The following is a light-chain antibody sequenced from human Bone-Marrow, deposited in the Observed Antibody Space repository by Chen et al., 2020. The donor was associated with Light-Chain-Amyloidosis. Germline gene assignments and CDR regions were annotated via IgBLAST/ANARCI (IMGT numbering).Light chain of an antibody. Sequence: NFMLTQPHSVSESPGKTVIISCTRSSGSIATNDVQWYQQRPGSSPTTVIYEDDQRPAGVPDRFSGAIDRSSNSASLTISGLKTEDEADYYCQSYQGSSQGVFGGGTKLTVL. CDR3: QSYQGSSQGV. CDR2: EDD. CDR1: SGSIATND. V-gene: IGLV6-57*01. J-gene: IGLJ3*02.